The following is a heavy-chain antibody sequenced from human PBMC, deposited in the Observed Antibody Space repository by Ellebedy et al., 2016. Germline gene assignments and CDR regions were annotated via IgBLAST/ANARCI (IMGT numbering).Heavy chain of an antibody. CDR3: AHRRGVVPAGRGFEY. CDR1: GFSLSTSGVG. J-gene: IGHJ4*02. V-gene: IGHV2-5*01. Sequence: SGPTLAKPTQTLTLTCTFSGFSLSTSGVGVGWIRQPPGKALEWLALIYWNADKRYSPSLKSRLTITKDTSKNQVVLTMTNMDPVDTATYYCAHRRGVVPAGRGFEYWGQGTLVTVSS. CDR2: IYWNADK. D-gene: IGHD2-2*01.